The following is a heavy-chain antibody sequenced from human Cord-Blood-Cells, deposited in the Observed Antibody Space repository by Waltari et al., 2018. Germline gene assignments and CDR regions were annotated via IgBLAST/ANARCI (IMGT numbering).Heavy chain of an antibody. J-gene: IGHJ5*02. V-gene: IGHV4-39*01. D-gene: IGHD4-4*01. CDR1: GGSISSSSYY. CDR3: ARHSVTVTSWFDP. Sequence: QLQLQESGPGLVKPSETLSLTCNVSGGSISSSSYYWGWIRRPPGKGLEWIGSIYYSGSTYYNPSLQSRVTISVDTSKNQFSLKLSSVTAADTAVYYCARHSVTVTSWFDPWGQGTLVTVSS. CDR2: IYYSGST.